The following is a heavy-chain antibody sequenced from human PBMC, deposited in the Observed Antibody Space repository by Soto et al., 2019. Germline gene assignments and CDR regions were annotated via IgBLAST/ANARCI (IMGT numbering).Heavy chain of an antibody. V-gene: IGHV4-59*01. J-gene: IGHJ4*02. CDR1: GGSISSYY. Sequence: SETLSLTCTVSGGSISSYYWSWIRQPPGKGLEWIGYIYYSGSTNYNPSLKSRVTISVDTSKNQFSLKLSSVTAADTAVYYCARSRRSGPPGNFDYWGQGTLVTVSS. CDR2: IYYSGST. CDR3: ARSRRSGPPGNFDY. D-gene: IGHD2-15*01.